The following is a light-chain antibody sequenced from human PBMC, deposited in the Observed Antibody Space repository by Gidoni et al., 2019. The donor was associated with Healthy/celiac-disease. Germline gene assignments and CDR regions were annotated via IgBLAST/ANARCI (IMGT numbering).Light chain of an antibody. CDR2: AAS. J-gene: IGKJ1*01. Sequence: DIQMTQSPSSLSASVGDRVTITCRAIQSISSYLNWYQQKQGKAPKLLIYAASSLQSGVPSRFSGSGSGTDFTLTISSLQPEDFATYYCQQSYSTPAFGQGTKVEIK. CDR1: QSISSY. V-gene: IGKV1-39*01. CDR3: QQSYSTPA.